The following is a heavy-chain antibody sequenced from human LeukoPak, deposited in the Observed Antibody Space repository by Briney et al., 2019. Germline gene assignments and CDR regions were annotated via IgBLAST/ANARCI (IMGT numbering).Heavy chain of an antibody. D-gene: IGHD1-1*01. CDR3: ARGTVLDHYCFYMDV. CDR1: GYTFAEYG. Sequence: GGSLRLSCAASGYTFAEYGMSWVRQAPGKGLKWASGINWYVDDTDYEDSVKGQVTISRDNAKNILYLQMNSLRTEDTAFYYCARGTVLDHYCFYMDVWGKGATVTVA. V-gene: IGHV3-20*04. J-gene: IGHJ6*03. CDR2: INWYVDDT.